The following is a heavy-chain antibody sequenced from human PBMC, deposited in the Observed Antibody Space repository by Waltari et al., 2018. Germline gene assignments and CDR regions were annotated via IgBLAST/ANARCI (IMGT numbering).Heavy chain of an antibody. J-gene: IGHJ3*02. Sequence: QVQLQQWGAGLLKPSETLSLTCAVYGGSFSGYYWSWIRQPPGKGLEWIGEINHSGSTNYNPSLKSRVTISVDTSKNQFSLKLSSVTAADTAVYYCARDPIFGVVTDAFDIWGQGTMVTVSS. CDR1: GGSFSGYY. D-gene: IGHD3-3*01. CDR2: INHSGST. V-gene: IGHV4-34*01. CDR3: ARDPIFGVVTDAFDI.